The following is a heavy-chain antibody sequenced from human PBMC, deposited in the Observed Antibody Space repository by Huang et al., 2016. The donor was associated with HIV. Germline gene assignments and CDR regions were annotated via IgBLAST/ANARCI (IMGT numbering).Heavy chain of an antibody. CDR3: ARTPYSGSHPDY. D-gene: IGHD2-15*01. Sequence: QVQLVQSGAEVKKPGASVKVSCRTSGYTFTDYFVHWVRQAPGQGLQWMGSINPLSCVTNYAQKFQGRVTMNRDTSIRTVYMELNRLRSDDTALYYCARTPYSGSHPDYWGQGTLVTVSS. CDR2: INPLSCVT. J-gene: IGHJ4*02. V-gene: IGHV1-2*02. CDR1: GYTFTDYF.